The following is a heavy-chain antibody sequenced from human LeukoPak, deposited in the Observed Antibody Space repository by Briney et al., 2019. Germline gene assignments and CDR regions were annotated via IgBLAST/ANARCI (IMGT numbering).Heavy chain of an antibody. CDR1: GGSLTGYF. CDR2: LYYSGST. Sequence: PSETLSLTCAVSGGSLTGYFWTWIRQAPGTGLEWIGHLYYSGSTDYNPSLESRVSISIDTSKTQFSLELNSVTAADTAVYYCARDFGGTYYTDGFDIWGQGTLVTVSS. V-gene: IGHV4-59*01. D-gene: IGHD1-26*01. CDR3: ARDFGGTYYTDGFDI. J-gene: IGHJ3*02.